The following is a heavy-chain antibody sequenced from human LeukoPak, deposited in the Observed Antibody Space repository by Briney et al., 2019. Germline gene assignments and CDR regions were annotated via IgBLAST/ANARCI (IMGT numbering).Heavy chain of an antibody. CDR1: GFTFSSYS. CDR3: ARFAPDCSGGSCYGDY. CDR2: ISSSSSTI. J-gene: IGHJ4*02. Sequence: GGSLRLSCAASGFTFSSYSMNWVRQAPGKGLEWVSYISSSSSTIYYADSVKGRFTISRDNAKNSLYLQMNSLRAEDTAVYYCARFAPDCSGGSCYGDYWGQGTLVTVSS. D-gene: IGHD2-15*01. V-gene: IGHV3-48*04.